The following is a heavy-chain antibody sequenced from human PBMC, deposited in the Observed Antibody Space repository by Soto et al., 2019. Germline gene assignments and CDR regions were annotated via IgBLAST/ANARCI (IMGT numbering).Heavy chain of an antibody. CDR3: VRGPSDHKLRLVEWPYGDY. Sequence: EVQLVQSGGGLVQPGRSLRLSCAAAGFIVSSNQMSWVRQAPGKGLEWVSVIYSGHTTYYADSVEGRFTISRDDSKNTLYLQMNSLRVEDTAVYYCVRGPSDHKLRLVEWPYGDYWGQGALVTVSS. J-gene: IGHJ4*02. CDR1: GFIVSSNQ. V-gene: IGHV3-66*01. D-gene: IGHD3-3*01. CDR2: IYSGHTT.